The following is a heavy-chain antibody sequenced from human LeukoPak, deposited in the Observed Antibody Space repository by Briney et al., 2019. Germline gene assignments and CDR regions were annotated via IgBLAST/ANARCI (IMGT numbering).Heavy chain of an antibody. CDR2: IIPIFGTA. Sequence: ASVKVSCKASGGTFSSYAISWVRQAPGQGLEWMGGIIPIFGTANYAQKLQGRVTITADESTSTAYMELSSLRSEDTAVYYCARPSGRPHGVAFDIWGQGTMVTVSS. CDR3: ARPSGRPHGVAFDI. CDR1: GGTFSSYA. D-gene: IGHD1-26*01. J-gene: IGHJ3*02. V-gene: IGHV1-69*13.